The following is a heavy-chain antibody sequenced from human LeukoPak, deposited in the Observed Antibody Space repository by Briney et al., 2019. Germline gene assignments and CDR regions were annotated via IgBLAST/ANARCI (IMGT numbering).Heavy chain of an antibody. Sequence: GGSLRLSCAASGFTFSSYAMSWVRQAPGKGLEWVSAISGSGGSTYYADSVKGRFTISRDNSRNTLYLQMNSLRAEDTAVYYCAKDLGYFDWLEYYYYMDVWGKGTTVTISS. CDR3: AKDLGYFDWLEYYYYMDV. V-gene: IGHV3-23*01. D-gene: IGHD3-9*01. J-gene: IGHJ6*03. CDR2: ISGSGGST. CDR1: GFTFSSYA.